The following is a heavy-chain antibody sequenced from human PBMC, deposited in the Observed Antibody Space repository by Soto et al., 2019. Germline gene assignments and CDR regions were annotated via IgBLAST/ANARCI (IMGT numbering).Heavy chain of an antibody. CDR2: ISWNSGSI. J-gene: IGHJ4*02. Sequence: GGSLRLSCAASGFTFDDYAMHWVRQAPVKGLEWVSGISWNSGSIGYADSVKGRFTISRDNAKNSLYLQMNSLRAEDTALYYCSKSLPPESMGPFASGGRGTLVTASS. CDR1: GFTFDDYA. V-gene: IGHV3-9*01. CDR3: SKSLPPESMGPFAS.